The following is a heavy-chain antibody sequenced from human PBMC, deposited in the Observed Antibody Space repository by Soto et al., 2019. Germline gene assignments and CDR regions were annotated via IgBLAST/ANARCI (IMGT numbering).Heavy chain of an antibody. V-gene: IGHV3-30*18. Sequence: QVQLVESGGGVVQPGRSLRLSCAASGFTFSSYGMHWVRQAPGKGLEWVAIISYDGSSKYYADSVKGRFTISRDNSKNTLYLQMNSLRAEDTAVYYCAKVVSSYYFDYWGQGTLVTVSS. J-gene: IGHJ4*02. CDR3: AKVVSSYYFDY. CDR1: GFTFSSYG. CDR2: ISYDGSSK. D-gene: IGHD3-22*01.